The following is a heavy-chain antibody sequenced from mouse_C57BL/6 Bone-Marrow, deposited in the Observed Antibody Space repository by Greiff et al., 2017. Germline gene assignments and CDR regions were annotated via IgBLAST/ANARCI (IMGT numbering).Heavy chain of an antibody. CDR2: ISYDGSN. J-gene: IGHJ1*03. V-gene: IGHV3-6*01. CDR1: GYSITSGYY. CDR3: ARITTVWYFDV. Sequence: EVKLVESGPGLVKPSQSLSLTCSVTGYSITSGYYWNWIRQFPGNKLEWMGYISYDGSNNYNPSLKNRISITRDTSKNQFFLKLNSVTTEDTATYYCARITTVWYFDVWGTGTTVTVSS. D-gene: IGHD1-1*01.